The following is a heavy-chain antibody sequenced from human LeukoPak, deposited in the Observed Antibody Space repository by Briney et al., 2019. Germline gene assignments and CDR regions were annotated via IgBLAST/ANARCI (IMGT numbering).Heavy chain of an antibody. CDR3: ARGVVEHPGDEYFQH. J-gene: IGHJ1*01. V-gene: IGHV4-31*03. CDR1: GGSISSGGYY. CDR2: IYYSGST. D-gene: IGHD2-21*01. Sequence: SQTLSLTCTVSGGSISSGGYYWSWIRQHPGKGLEWIGYIYYSGSTYYNPSLKSRVTISVDTSKNQFSLKLSSVTAADTAVYYCARGVVEHPGDEYFQHWGQGTLVTVCS.